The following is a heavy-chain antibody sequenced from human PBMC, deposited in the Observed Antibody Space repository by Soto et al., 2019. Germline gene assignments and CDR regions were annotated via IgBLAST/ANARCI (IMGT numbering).Heavy chain of an antibody. V-gene: IGHV5-51*01. CDR2: IYPGDSDT. J-gene: IGHJ6*02. CDR3: ARPPRYDSSGYYNGMDV. D-gene: IGHD3-22*01. Sequence: GESLKISCKGSGYSFTSYWIGWVRQIPWKGLEWMGIIYPGDSDTRYSPSFQGQVTISADKSISTAYLQWSSLKASDTAMYYCARPPRYDSSGYYNGMDVWGQGTTVTVSS. CDR1: GYSFTSYW.